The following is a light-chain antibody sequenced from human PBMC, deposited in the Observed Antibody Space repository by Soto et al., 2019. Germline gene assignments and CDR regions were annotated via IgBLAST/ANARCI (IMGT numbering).Light chain of an antibody. CDR1: QSVSSD. J-gene: IGKJ1*01. Sequence: IVMTQSPATLSVSPGDRVTLSCRASQSVSSDLAWYQQRPGQAPRLLIYGASTRATGIPARFSGTGSGTDFTLTISRLEPEDFAVYYCQHSGDFRWTFGLGTKVEVK. V-gene: IGKV3-15*01. CDR3: QHSGDFRWT. CDR2: GAS.